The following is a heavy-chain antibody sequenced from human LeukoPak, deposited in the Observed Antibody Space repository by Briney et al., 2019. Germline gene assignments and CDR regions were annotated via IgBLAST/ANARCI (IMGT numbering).Heavy chain of an antibody. CDR1: GGSFSGYY. CDR3: AREGGESGSYAFDI. J-gene: IGHJ3*02. CDR2: INHSGST. D-gene: IGHD1-26*01. Sequence: SETLSLTCAVYGGSFSGYYWSWIRQPPGKGLEWIGEINHSGSTNYNPSLKSRVTISVDTSKNQFSLKLSSVTAADTAVYYCAREGGESGSYAFDIWGQGTTVTVSS. V-gene: IGHV4-34*01.